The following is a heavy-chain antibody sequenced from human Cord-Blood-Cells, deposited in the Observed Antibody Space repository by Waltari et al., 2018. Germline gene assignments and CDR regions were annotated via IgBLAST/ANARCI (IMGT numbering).Heavy chain of an antibody. CDR1: GGSFSGYY. J-gene: IGHJ4*02. CDR2: INHSGST. D-gene: IGHD6-6*01. Sequence: QVQLQQWGAGLLKPSETLSFTCAVYGGSFSGYYRSWIRQPPGKGLEWIGEINHSGSTNYNPSLKSRVTISVDTSKNQFSLKLSSVTAADTAVYYCAYFMAARSYYFDYWGQGTLVTVSS. CDR3: AYFMAARSYYFDY. V-gene: IGHV4-34*01.